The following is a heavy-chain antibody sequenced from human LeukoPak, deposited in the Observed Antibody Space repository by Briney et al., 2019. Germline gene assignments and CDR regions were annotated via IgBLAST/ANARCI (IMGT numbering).Heavy chain of an antibody. J-gene: IGHJ4*02. V-gene: IGHV1-18*01. CDR2: ISASKGNT. CDR3: ARVRLDNTMNFDY. Sequence: GASVKVSCKASGYTSTSYAITWVRQAPGQGLEWMGWISASKGNTNYAQKLQGRVTMTTDTSTTTAYMELRSLRSDDTAVYYCARVRLDNTMNFDYWGQGTLVTVSS. D-gene: IGHD3-22*01. CDR1: GYTSTSYA.